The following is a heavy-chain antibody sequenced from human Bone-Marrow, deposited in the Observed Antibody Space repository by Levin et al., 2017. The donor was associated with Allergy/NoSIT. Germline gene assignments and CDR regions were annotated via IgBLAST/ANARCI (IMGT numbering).Heavy chain of an antibody. J-gene: IGHJ6*02. V-gene: IGHV1-69*13. CDR3: ARKRVGSGYAAHGMDV. CDR1: GGTFSSYA. CDR2: IIPIFGTA. Sequence: GASVKVSCKASGGTFSSYAISWVRQAPGQGLEWMGGIIPIFGTANYAQKFQGRVTITADESTSTAYMELSSLRSEDTAVYYCARKRVGSGYAAHGMDVWGQGTTVTVSS. D-gene: IGHD3-22*01.